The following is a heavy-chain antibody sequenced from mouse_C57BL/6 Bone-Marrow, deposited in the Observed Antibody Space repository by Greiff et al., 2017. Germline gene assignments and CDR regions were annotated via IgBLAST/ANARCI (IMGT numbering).Heavy chain of an antibody. J-gene: IGHJ2*01. D-gene: IGHD1-1*01. V-gene: IGHV1-26*01. CDR1: GYTFTDYY. Sequence: VEPGASVKISCTASGYTFTDYYMNWVKQSHGKSLEWIGDINPNNGGTSYNQKLKGKATLTVDKASSTAYMELRSLTSEDSAVYYCARGYYGSGWYFDYWGQGTILTVSS. CDR3: ARGYYGSGWYFDY. CDR2: INPNNGGT.